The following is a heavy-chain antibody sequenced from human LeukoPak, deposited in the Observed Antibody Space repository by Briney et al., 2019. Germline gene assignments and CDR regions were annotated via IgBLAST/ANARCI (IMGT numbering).Heavy chain of an antibody. D-gene: IGHD3-10*01. Sequence: GRSPRLSCAASGFIFSTYGMHWVRQAPGKGPEWVAVIWYDGSDKYYADSVKGRFTISRDNSKNTLYMQMNSLRAEDTAVYYCARGLYYGSGSPIDYWGQGTLVTVSS. CDR1: GFIFSTYG. CDR3: ARGLYYGSGSPIDY. V-gene: IGHV3-33*01. CDR2: IWYDGSDK. J-gene: IGHJ4*02.